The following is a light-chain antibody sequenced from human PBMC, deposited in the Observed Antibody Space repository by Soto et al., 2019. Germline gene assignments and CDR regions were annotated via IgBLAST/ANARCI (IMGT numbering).Light chain of an antibody. CDR1: QSVSSY. CDR2: DAS. J-gene: IGKJ1*01. Sequence: EIVFAQFPTTLSLSPGERATLSCRASQSVSSYLAWYQQKPGQAPRLLIYDASNRATGIPARFSGSGSGTDFTLTISSLEPEDFAVYYCQQRSNWWTFGQGTKVDIK. V-gene: IGKV3-11*01. CDR3: QQRSNWWT.